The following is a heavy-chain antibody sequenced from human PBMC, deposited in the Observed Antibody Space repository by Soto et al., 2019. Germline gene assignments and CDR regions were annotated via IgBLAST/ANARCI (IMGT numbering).Heavy chain of an antibody. J-gene: IGHJ6*02. CDR3: ARGYDRPYYCYGMDV. CDR1: GFTFSSYS. Sequence: EVQLVESGGGLVQPGGSLRLSCAASGFTFSSYSMNWVRQAPGKGLEWVSYISSSSSTIYYADSVKGRFTISRDNAKNSLYLQMNSLRAEDTAVYYCARGYDRPYYCYGMDVWGQGTTVTVSS. V-gene: IGHV3-48*01. CDR2: ISSSSSTI. D-gene: IGHD3-22*01.